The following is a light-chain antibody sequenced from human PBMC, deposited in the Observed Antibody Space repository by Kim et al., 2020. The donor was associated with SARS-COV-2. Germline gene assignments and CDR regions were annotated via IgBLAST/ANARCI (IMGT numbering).Light chain of an antibody. Sequence: GTNCCSGSSPNIHGNLVSGCQQLPETAPKLLIYRHKQRPSGVPERFSGSKSGTSASLAIDGRRSDDEAIYYCAAWDDRVNGPVFGGGTQLTVL. CDR2: RHK. J-gene: IGLJ3*02. CDR3: AAWDDRVNGPV. V-gene: IGLV1-47*01. CDR1: SPNIHGNL.